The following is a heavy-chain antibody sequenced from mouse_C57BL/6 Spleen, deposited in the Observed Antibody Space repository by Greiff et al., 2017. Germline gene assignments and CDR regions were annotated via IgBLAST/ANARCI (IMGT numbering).Heavy chain of an antibody. CDR1: GFTFSSYA. CDR2: ISDGGSYT. Sequence: EVKLMESGGGLVKPGGSLKLSCAASGFTFSSYAMSWVRQTPEKRLEWVATISDGGSYTYYPDKVKGRFTITRDNAKNNLYLQMNHLKSEDTAMYYCAREEGSYYFDYWGQGTTRTVSS. V-gene: IGHV5-4*01. J-gene: IGHJ2*01. CDR3: AREEGSYYFDY.